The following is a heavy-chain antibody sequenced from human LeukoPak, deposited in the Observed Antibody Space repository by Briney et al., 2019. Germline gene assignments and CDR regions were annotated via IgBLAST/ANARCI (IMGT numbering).Heavy chain of an antibody. CDR3: ARRRYCSSTSCYSAIDY. CDR1: GSSFTSYW. D-gene: IGHD2-2*01. J-gene: IGHJ4*02. Sequence: GESLKISCKGSGSSFTSYWIGWVRQMPGKGLEWMGIIYPGDSDTRYSPSFQGQVTISADKSISTAYLQWSSLKASDTAMYYCARRRYCSSTSCYSAIDYWGQGTLVTVSS. V-gene: IGHV5-51*01. CDR2: IYPGDSDT.